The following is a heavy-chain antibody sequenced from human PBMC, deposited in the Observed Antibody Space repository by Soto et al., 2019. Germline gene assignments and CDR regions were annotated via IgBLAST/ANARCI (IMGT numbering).Heavy chain of an antibody. CDR2: IWYDGSNK. J-gene: IGHJ6*03. CDR3: ARDQERKTYYYYYMDV. V-gene: IGHV3-33*01. Sequence: SCKASGGTFSSYAISWVRQAPGKGLEWVAVIWYDGSNKYYADSVKGRFTISRDNSKNTLYLQMNSLRAEDTAVYYCARDQERKTYYYYYMDVWGKGTTVTVSS. CDR1: GGTFSSYA.